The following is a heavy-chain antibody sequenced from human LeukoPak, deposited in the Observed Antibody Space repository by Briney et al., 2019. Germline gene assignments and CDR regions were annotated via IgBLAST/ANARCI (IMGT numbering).Heavy chain of an antibody. V-gene: IGHV3-74*01. CDR2: INSDGSST. Sequence: PGGSLRLSCVASGFTFSSYWMHWVRQVPGKGLVWVSRINSDGSSTSYADSVKGRFTISRDNAKNTLYLQMNSLRAGDTAVYYCARYFGGLDYWGQGTLVTVSS. J-gene: IGHJ4*02. D-gene: IGHD4-23*01. CDR1: GFTFSSYW. CDR3: ARYFGGLDY.